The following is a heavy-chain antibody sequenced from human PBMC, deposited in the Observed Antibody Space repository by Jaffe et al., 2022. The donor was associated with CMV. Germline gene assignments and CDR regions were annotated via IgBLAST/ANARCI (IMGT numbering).Heavy chain of an antibody. D-gene: IGHD6-19*01. CDR2: IYHSGST. J-gene: IGHJ6*03. CDR3: ARDRHLAVAGTSPYYYYYMDV. V-gene: IGHV4-4*02. CDR1: GGSISSSNW. Sequence: QVQLQESGPGLVKPSGTLSLTCAVSGGSISSSNWWSWVRQPPGKGLEWIGEIYHSGSTNYNPSLKSRVTISVDKSKNQFSLKLSSVTAADTAVYYCARDRHLAVAGTSPYYYYYMDVWGKGTTVTVSS.